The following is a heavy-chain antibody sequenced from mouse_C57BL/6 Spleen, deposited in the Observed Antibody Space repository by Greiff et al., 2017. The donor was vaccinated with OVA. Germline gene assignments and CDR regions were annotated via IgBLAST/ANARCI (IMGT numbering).Heavy chain of an antibody. CDR1: GYTFTSYW. CDR3: ARPITTVVATPPYAMDY. D-gene: IGHD1-1*01. CDR2: INPSNGGT. J-gene: IGHJ4*01. V-gene: IGHV1-53*01. Sequence: VQLQQSGTELVKPGASVKLSCKASGYTFTSYWMHWVKQRPGQGLEWIGNINPSNGGTNYNEKFKSKATLTVDKSSSTAYMQLSSLTSEDSAVYYCARPITTVVATPPYAMDYWGQGTSVTVSS.